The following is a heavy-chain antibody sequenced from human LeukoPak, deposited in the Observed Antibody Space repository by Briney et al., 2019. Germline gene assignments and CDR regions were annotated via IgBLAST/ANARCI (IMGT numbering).Heavy chain of an antibody. J-gene: IGHJ5*01. D-gene: IGHD4-11*01. Sequence: PGGSLRLSCVASGFTFSSYAMDWVRQAPGKGLEGVSAISGSGGNTYYADSVKGRFTISRDHSKTTLFLQMNSLRAEDTAVYYCAKDLHDYGNYVGWFDSWGQGTLVTVSS. CDR2: ISGSGGNT. CDR3: AKDLHDYGNYVGWFDS. V-gene: IGHV3-23*01. CDR1: GFTFSSYA.